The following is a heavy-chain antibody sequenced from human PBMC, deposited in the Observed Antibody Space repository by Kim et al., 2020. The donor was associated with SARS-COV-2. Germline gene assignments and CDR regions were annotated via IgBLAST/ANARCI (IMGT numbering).Heavy chain of an antibody. D-gene: IGHD2-2*03. V-gene: IGHV4-59*08. Sequence: PCLKSRVTITVDTSKNQFSLKLTSVTAADTAVYYCAKLGYCRSASCRGFDPWGQGTLVTVSS. J-gene: IGHJ5*02. CDR3: AKLGYCRSASCRGFDP.